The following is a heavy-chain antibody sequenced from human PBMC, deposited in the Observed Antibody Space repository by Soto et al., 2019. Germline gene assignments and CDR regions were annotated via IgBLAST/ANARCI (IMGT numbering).Heavy chain of an antibody. CDR3: ARHPHYYGSGGDY. J-gene: IGHJ4*02. Sequence: SETLSLTCTVSGVSTSSSSCYWGWIRQPPGKALEWIGSIYYSGSTYYNPSPKSRVTISVDTSKNPFSLRLSSVTAAETSRYYCARHPHYYGSGGDYWGQGTLVTVSS. CDR1: GVSTSSSSCY. CDR2: IYYSGST. D-gene: IGHD3-10*01. V-gene: IGHV4-39*01.